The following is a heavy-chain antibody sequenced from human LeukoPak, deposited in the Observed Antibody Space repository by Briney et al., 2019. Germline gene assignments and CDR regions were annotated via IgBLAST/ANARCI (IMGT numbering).Heavy chain of an antibody. J-gene: IGHJ4*02. CDR1: GGSISGYY. Sequence: SETLSLTCTVSGGSISGYYWSWIRQPPGKGLEWIGYIYSSGSTNYNPSLKSRVTISIDTSKNQFSLKLSSVTAADTAVYYCAREGTTVTHFDYWGQGTLVTVLS. CDR3: AREGTTVTHFDY. V-gene: IGHV4-59*01. CDR2: IYSSGST. D-gene: IGHD4-11*01.